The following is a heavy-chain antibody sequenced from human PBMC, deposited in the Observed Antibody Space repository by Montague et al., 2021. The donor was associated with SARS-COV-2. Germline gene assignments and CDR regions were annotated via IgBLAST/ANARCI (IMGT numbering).Heavy chain of an antibody. CDR3: ARGLTDISMIVVVLLGASHYLDS. D-gene: IGHD3-22*01. CDR2: INHSGNT. CDR1: GGSFSDYH. J-gene: IGHJ4*02. Sequence: SETLSLTCAVYGGSFSDYHWSWIRQPPGQGLEWIGEINHSGNTNYNPSLKSRVTISRDTSKSQFPLKLSSVTAADTAVYYCARGLTDISMIVVVLLGASHYLDSWGQGTLVTVSS. V-gene: IGHV4-34*01.